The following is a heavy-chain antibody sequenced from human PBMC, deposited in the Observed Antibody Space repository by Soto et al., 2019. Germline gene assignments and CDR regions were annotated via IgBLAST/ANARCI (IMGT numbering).Heavy chain of an antibody. CDR3: ARDSGFYGMDV. D-gene: IGHD5-12*01. V-gene: IGHV4-31*03. CDR2: ISYSGST. CDR1: GGSISSGGYY. J-gene: IGHJ6*02. Sequence: SETLSLTCTVSGGSISSGGYYWSWIRQLPGKGLEWIGYISYSGSTYYNPSLKSRVTISVDTSKNQFSLKLSSVTAADTAVYYCARDSGFYGMDVWCQGTTVTVSS.